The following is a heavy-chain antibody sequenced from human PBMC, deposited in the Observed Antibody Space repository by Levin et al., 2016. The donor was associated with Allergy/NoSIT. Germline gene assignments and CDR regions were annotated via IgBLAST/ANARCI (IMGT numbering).Heavy chain of an antibody. V-gene: IGHV4-39*01. CDR3: ASRPTTFYKSFDF. CDR1: GGSISSNSYY. CDR2: IDYAGGA. J-gene: IGHJ4*02. D-gene: IGHD2/OR15-2a*01. Sequence: SETLSLTCTVSGGSISSNSYYWGWIRQPPGKGLEWIGSIDYAGGAYYDPSLQSRVTISVDTSKNQFSLRLRSVTAADTAVYYCASRPTTFYKSFDFWGQGALVTVSS.